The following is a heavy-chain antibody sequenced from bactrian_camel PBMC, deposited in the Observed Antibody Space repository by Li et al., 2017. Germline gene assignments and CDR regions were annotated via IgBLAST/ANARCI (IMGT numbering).Heavy chain of an antibody. V-gene: IGHV3S53*01. Sequence: QVQLVESGGGSVQAGGSLRLSCASSGYTYSSNCMGWFRQAPGKDREGVAAIDWEDRASYAESVRGRFTISQDNGRTSIYLQMDSVKPEDTAMYYCKTTNDGGSRYGACNVWYQGTQVTVS. CDR1: GYTYSSNC. J-gene: IGHJ4*01. D-gene: IGHD2*01. CDR2: IDWEDRA.